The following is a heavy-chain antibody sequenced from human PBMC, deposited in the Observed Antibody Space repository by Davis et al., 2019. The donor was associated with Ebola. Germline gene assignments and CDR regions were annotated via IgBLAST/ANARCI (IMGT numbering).Heavy chain of an antibody. D-gene: IGHD6-13*01. CDR2: ITWNSGRI. J-gene: IGHJ6*02. CDR3: ARPHSAATQYGMDV. V-gene: IGHV3-9*01. Sequence: GGSLRLSCAASGITIDEYAIHWVRQVPGKGLEWVSGITWNSGRIAYADTVGGRFTISRDNSKNTLYLQMNSLRAEDTAVYYCARPHSAATQYGMDVWGQGTTVTVSS. CDR1: GITIDEYA.